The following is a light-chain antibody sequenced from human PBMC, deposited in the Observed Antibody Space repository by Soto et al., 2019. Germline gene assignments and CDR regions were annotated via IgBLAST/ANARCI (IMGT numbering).Light chain of an antibody. CDR1: QSVSGS. CDR2: DGS. Sequence: DLQMTQSPSTLSASVRDRVTITCRASQSVSGSLSWYQQKPGKAPTFLIYDGSCLESGGPSRFSGGGSCTEFSLIISNLQPDEFATFYCQQYNSEPWTFGQGTKVDI. V-gene: IGKV1-5*01. J-gene: IGKJ1*01. CDR3: QQYNSEPWT.